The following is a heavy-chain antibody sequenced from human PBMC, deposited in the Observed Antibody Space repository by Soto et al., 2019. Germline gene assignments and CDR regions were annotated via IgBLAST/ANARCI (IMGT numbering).Heavy chain of an antibody. CDR2: ISSSTTYI. CDR3: VRDPVGVDSTFYCDS. D-gene: IGHD2-15*01. V-gene: IGHV3-21*02. Sequence: EVQLVVSGGGLVKPGGSLRLSCAASGFTFSYYSMSWGRQAPGRGLEWVSSISSSTTYISYADSVRGRFTISRDNATNSLDLQMNSLRAEDTAVYYCVRDPVGVDSTFYCDSWGQGTLVTVTS. J-gene: IGHJ4*02. CDR1: GFTFSYYS.